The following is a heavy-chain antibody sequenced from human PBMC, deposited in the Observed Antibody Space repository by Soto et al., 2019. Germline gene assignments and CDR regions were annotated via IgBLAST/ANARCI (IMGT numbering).Heavy chain of an antibody. V-gene: IGHV4-28*01. J-gene: IGHJ4*02. CDR1: GYSISSSNW. CDR2: IYYSGTT. Sequence: SETLSLTCAVSGYSISSSNWWGWIRQPPGKGLEWSGYIYYSGTTYYNPSLKSRVTMSVDTSKNQFPLKLTSVTAVDTAVYYCAGRKIQGPSDYWGQGPLV. CDR3: AGRKIQGPSDY.